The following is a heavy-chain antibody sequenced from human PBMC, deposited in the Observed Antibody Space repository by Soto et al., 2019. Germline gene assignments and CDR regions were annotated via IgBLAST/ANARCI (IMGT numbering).Heavy chain of an antibody. CDR3: AGWGEHDANV. D-gene: IGHD7-27*01. V-gene: IGHV3-7*03. CDR1: GLRFSTYW. Sequence: EGQLLGSGGGLVQPGGSLRLSCVASGLRFSTYWMNWVRQPPGMGLEWVANIDPDGRVGTYVDSVKGRFTTSRDNAMNSVYLQINSLSADDPAMYFCAGWGEHDANVWCQGHMVTVSA. CDR2: IDPDGRVG. J-gene: IGHJ4*02.